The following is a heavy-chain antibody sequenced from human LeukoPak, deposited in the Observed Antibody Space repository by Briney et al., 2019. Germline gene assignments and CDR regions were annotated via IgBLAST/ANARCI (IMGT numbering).Heavy chain of an antibody. CDR3: ASVIYGGNPYDY. Sequence: GGSLRLSCAASGFTFSSYSMNWVRQAPGKGLEWVSYISSSSSTIYYADSMKGRFTISRDNAKNSLYLQMNSLRDEDTAVYYCASVIYGGNPYDYWGQGTLVTVSS. J-gene: IGHJ4*02. V-gene: IGHV3-48*02. CDR1: GFTFSSYS. CDR2: ISSSSSTI. D-gene: IGHD4-23*01.